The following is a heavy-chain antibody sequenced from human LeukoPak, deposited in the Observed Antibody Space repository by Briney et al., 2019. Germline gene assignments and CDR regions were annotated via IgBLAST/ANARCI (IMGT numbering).Heavy chain of an antibody. CDR1: GGSISSDGYY. D-gene: IGHD2-15*01. V-gene: IGHV4-31*03. J-gene: IGHJ4*02. CDR3: ARVSCSGGSCYSSLPFDY. Sequence: SQTLSLTCTVSGGSISSDGYYWSWIRQHPGKGLEWIGYIYYSGSTYYNPSLKSRVTISVDTSKNQFSLKLSSVTAADTAVYYCARVSCSGGSCYSSLPFDYWGQGTLVTVSS. CDR2: IYYSGST.